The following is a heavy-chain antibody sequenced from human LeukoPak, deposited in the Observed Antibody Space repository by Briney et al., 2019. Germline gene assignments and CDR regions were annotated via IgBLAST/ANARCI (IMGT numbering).Heavy chain of an antibody. J-gene: IGHJ2*01. D-gene: IGHD1-26*01. V-gene: IGHV3-23*01. Sequence: PGGSLRLSCAASGFTFSSSAMSWVRQAPGKGLEWVAAISDTGRLSYCADSVKGRFTISRDSSKNTLFLHMNTLRAEDTAIYYCAKDRTVGASYWYFDLWGRGTLVTVSS. CDR1: GFTFSSSA. CDR2: ISDTGRLS. CDR3: AKDRTVGASYWYFDL.